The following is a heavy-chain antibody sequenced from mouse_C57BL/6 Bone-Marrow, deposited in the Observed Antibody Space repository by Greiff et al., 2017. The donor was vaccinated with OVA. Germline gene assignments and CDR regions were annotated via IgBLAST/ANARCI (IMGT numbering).Heavy chain of an antibody. CDR2: ISSGGSYT. CDR3: ARQVGVTTGGEGYYAMDY. J-gene: IGHJ4*01. D-gene: IGHD2-2*01. V-gene: IGHV5-6*01. Sequence: EVKLMESGGDLVKPGGSLKLSCAASGFTFSSYGMSWVRQTPDKRLEWVATISSGGSYTYYPDSVKGRFTISRDNATHTLYLQLSSLKSEDAAMYYCARQVGVTTGGEGYYAMDYWGQGTSVTVSS. CDR1: GFTFSSYG.